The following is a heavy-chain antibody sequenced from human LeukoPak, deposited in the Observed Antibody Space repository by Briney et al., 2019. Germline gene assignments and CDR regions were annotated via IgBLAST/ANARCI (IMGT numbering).Heavy chain of an antibody. Sequence: PGGSLRLSCAASGFTLRTYWMIWVRQAPGKGLEWVAHNKKDGADKSYLDSVKGRFTISRDNTKNSLFLQLNSLRAEDTAVYYCVRDRGWFHFDLWGQGTLVTVSS. CDR3: VRDRGWFHFDL. CDR1: GFTLRTYW. J-gene: IGHJ4*02. V-gene: IGHV3-7*01. D-gene: IGHD3-10*01. CDR2: NKKDGADK.